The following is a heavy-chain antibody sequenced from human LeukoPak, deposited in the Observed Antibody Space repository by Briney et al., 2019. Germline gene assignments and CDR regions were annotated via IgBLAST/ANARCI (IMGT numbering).Heavy chain of an antibody. CDR2: INHSGST. CDR3: ARLPVVPAAPYYYYYYMDV. J-gene: IGHJ6*03. V-gene: IGHV4-34*01. D-gene: IGHD2-2*01. Sequence: PETLSLTCAVYGGSFSGYYWSWIRQPPGKGLEWVGEINHSGSTNYNPSLKSRVTISVDTSKNQFSLKLSSVTAADTAVYYCARLPVVPAAPYYYYYYMDVWGKGTTVTVSS. CDR1: GGSFSGYY.